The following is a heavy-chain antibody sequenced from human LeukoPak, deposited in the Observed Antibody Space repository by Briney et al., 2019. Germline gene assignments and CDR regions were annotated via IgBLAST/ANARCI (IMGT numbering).Heavy chain of an antibody. CDR1: GLTVSSNS. Sequence: GGSLRLSCAASGLTVSSNSMSWVRQAPGKALEWVSFIYSGSSTYYADSVKGRFTISRDNSKNTLYLQMNSLRADDTAVYYCARRAGAYSHPYDYWGQGTLVTVSS. J-gene: IGHJ4*02. CDR3: ARRAGAYSHPYDY. V-gene: IGHV3-53*01. D-gene: IGHD4/OR15-4a*01. CDR2: IYSGSST.